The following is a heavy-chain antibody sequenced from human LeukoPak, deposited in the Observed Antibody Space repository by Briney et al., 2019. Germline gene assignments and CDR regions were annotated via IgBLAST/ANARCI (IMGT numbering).Heavy chain of an antibody. V-gene: IGHV4-39*01. CDR2: IYYSGAT. J-gene: IGHJ4*02. Sequence: SETLSLTCTVSGDSISSRRYYWGWLRQPPGKGLERIGSIYYSGATYYNPSLKSRVTISVDTSKNQFSLKLSSVTAADTAVYYCARRIAALSGGYFDYWGQGTLVTVSS. CDR1: GDSISSRRYY. D-gene: IGHD6-6*01. CDR3: ARRIAALSGGYFDY.